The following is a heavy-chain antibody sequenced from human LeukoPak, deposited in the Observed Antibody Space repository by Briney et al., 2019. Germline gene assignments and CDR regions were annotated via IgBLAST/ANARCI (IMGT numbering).Heavy chain of an antibody. CDR2: IYYTGST. CDR3: ARAYTSGYYYYFDY. V-gene: IGHV4-59*01. CDR1: GDSISTYY. Sequence: SETLSLTCTVSGDSISTYYWSWIRQPPGKGLEWIGYIYYTGSTNYNPSLQSRVTISVDTSKNQFSLKLSSVTAADTAVYYCARAYTSGYYYYFDYWGQGTLVTVSS. J-gene: IGHJ4*02. D-gene: IGHD3-22*01.